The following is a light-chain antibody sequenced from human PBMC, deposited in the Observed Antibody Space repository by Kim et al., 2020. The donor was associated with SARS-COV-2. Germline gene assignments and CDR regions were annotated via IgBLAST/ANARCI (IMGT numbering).Light chain of an antibody. V-gene: IGLV4-69*01. CDR2: FNSDGSH. Sequence: QPVLTQSPSASASLGDSVNFTCTLSSGHTNYAIAWHQQQPEKGPRYLMKFNSDGSHNKGDGIPDRFSGSRSGAECYLTISSLHSEDEADYYCQTWGTGIVVLGGGTQLTVL. J-gene: IGLJ2*01. CDR3: QTWGTGIVV. CDR1: SGHTNYA.